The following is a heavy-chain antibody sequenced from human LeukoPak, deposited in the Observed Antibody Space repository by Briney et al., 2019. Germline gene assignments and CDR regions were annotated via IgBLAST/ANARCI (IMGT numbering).Heavy chain of an antibody. CDR3: ARCVVNYYYMDV. CDR1: GGTFSSYA. Sequence: SVKVSCKASGGTFSSYAISWVRQAPGQGLEWMGGIIPIFGTANYAQKFQGRVTITTDESTSTAYMELSSLRSEDTAVYYCARCVVNYYYMDVWGKGTTVTVSS. CDR2: IIPIFGTA. V-gene: IGHV1-69*05. D-gene: IGHD2-21*01. J-gene: IGHJ6*03.